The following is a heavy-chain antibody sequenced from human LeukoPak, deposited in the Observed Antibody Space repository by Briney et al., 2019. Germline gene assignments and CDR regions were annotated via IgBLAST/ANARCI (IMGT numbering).Heavy chain of an antibody. Sequence: ASVKVSCKVSGHTLTRYGISWVRQAPGQGLEWMGWISAYNGNTNYEQKLQGRVTMTIDTSTSTAYMELRSLRSDDTAVYYCARGDLTVTTVYYGMDVWGQGTTVTVSS. CDR3: ARGDLTVTTVYYGMDV. D-gene: IGHD4-17*01. J-gene: IGHJ6*02. V-gene: IGHV1-18*01. CDR1: GHTLTRYG. CDR2: ISAYNGNT.